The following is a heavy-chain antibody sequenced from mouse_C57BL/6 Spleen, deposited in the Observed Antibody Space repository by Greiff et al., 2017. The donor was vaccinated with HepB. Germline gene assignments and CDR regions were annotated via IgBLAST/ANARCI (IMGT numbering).Heavy chain of an antibody. D-gene: IGHD1-1*01. V-gene: IGHV6-3*01. J-gene: IGHJ2*01. CDR2: IRLKADNYAS. CDR3: TGFIDYYGSSPFDY. CDR1: GFTFSNYW. Sequence: EVKVEESGGGLVQPGGSMKLSCVASGFTFSNYWMNWVRQSPEKGLEWVAQIRLKADNYASNYAESVKGRFTISRDDSKSSVYLQMNNLMAEDTGIYYCTGFIDYYGSSPFDYWGQGTTLTVSS.